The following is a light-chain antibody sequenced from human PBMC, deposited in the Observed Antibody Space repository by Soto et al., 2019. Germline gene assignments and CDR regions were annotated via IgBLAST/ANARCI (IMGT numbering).Light chain of an antibody. V-gene: IGKV1-39*01. Sequence: DIQMTQSPSSLSASVGDRVTITCRASQSISAYLNWYQQKLGKAPKLLIYGASSLQSGVPSRFSGSGSGTDFSLTISSLQPEDFATYYCQQSYRSPITFGQGTRLEIK. J-gene: IGKJ5*01. CDR1: QSISAY. CDR2: GAS. CDR3: QQSYRSPIT.